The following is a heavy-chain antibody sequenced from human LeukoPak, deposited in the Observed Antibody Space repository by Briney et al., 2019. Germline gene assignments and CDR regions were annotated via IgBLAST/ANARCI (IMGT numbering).Heavy chain of an antibody. CDR1: GYTLTELS. J-gene: IGHJ4*02. V-gene: IGHV1-24*01. Sequence: GASVKVSCKVSGYTLTELSMHWVRQAPGKGLEWMGGFDPEDGETIYAQKFQGRVTMTEDTSTDTAYMELSSLRSEDTAVHYCVTEALDYDSSGYYSFDYWGQGTLVTVSS. D-gene: IGHD3-22*01. CDR2: FDPEDGET. CDR3: VTEALDYDSSGYYSFDY.